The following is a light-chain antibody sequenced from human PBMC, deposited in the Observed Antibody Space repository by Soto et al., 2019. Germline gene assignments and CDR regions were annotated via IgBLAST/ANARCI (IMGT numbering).Light chain of an antibody. CDR3: SSYTSSSPYV. CDR1: SSDVGGYNY. Sequence: QSARTQPASVSGSPGQSITMSCTGTSSDVGGYNYVSWYQQHPGKAPKLMIYDVSNRPSGVSNRFSGSKSGNTASLTISGLQAEDEADYYCSSYTSSSPYVFGTGTKLTVL. J-gene: IGLJ1*01. CDR2: DVS. V-gene: IGLV2-14*01.